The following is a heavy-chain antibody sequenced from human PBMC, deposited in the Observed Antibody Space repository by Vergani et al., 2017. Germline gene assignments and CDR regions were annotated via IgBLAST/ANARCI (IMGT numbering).Heavy chain of an antibody. CDR1: GYTFTSYV. J-gene: IGHJ2*01. Sequence: QVQLVQSGSELKKPGASVKVSCKASGYTFTSYVMTWVRQAPGQGLEWMGWINTNTGDPTYAHGVTGRFVLSLDTSVSTAYLQISSLKAEDTAVYYCARAPWGDWYFDLWGRGTLVTVSS. V-gene: IGHV7-4-1*02. CDR3: ARAPWGDWYFDL. D-gene: IGHD7-27*01. CDR2: INTNTGDP.